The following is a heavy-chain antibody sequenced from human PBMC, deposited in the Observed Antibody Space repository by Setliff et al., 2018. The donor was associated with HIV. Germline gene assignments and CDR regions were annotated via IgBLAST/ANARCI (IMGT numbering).Heavy chain of an antibody. Sequence: PSETLSLTCAVYGGSFSGYYWSWIRQPPGKGLEWIGEINHSGSTNYNPSLKSRVTISVDTSKNQFSLKLSSVTAADTAVYYCAKGRRGYDSRLFYYHHGMDVWGQGTTVTVSS. CDR1: GGSFSGYY. D-gene: IGHD5-12*01. V-gene: IGHV4-34*01. J-gene: IGHJ6*02. CDR2: INHSGST. CDR3: AKGRRGYDSRLFYYHHGMDV.